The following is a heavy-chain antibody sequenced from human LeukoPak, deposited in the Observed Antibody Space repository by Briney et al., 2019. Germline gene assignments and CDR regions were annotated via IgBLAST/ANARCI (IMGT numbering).Heavy chain of an antibody. CDR2: ISGGGGST. J-gene: IGHJ5*02. Sequence: GGSLRLSCAASGFTFSSYSMNWVRQAPGKGLEWVSAISGGGGSTYYADSVKARFTISRDNPKSTLYLQMNSLRAEDTAVYYCAKHSTTSSNWVDPWGQGTLVTVSS. V-gene: IGHV3-23*01. D-gene: IGHD2/OR15-2a*01. CDR3: AKHSTTSSNWVDP. CDR1: GFTFSSYS.